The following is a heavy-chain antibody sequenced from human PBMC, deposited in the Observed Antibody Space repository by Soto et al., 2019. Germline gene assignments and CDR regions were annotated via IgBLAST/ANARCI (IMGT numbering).Heavy chain of an antibody. J-gene: IGHJ6*01. CDR3: ARDRDRDTAMDLNYYYGMDV. V-gene: IGHV1-46*01. Sequence: VASVKVSCKASGYTFTSYYMHWVRQAPLQGLEWMGIINPSGGSTSYAQKFQGRVTMTRDTSTSTVYMELSSLRSEDTAVYYCARDRDRDTAMDLNYYYGMDVWGQGPSVTVSS. CDR2: INPSGGST. D-gene: IGHD5-18*01. CDR1: GYTFTSYY.